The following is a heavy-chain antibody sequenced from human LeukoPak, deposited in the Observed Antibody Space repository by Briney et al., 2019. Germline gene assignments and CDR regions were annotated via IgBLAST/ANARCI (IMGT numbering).Heavy chain of an antibody. CDR3: ARRGTSGWAYYFDL. Sequence: NPSETLSLTCDVSGDSISSSSSYWGWVRHVPGKGLEWIGSVYRSGSTYYNPSLRSRVTISVDTSKNQFTLNLTSVTAADTAVYHCARRGTSGWAYYFDLWGPGSLLTVSS. CDR2: VYRSGST. V-gene: IGHV4-39*01. J-gene: IGHJ4*02. D-gene: IGHD6-19*01. CDR1: GDSISSSSSY.